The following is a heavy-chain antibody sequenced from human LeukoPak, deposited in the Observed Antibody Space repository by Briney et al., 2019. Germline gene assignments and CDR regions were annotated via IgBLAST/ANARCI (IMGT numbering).Heavy chain of an antibody. CDR3: AREPHNYYYDSSGYRRDY. J-gene: IGHJ4*02. CDR1: GYTFTSYG. CDR2: ISGYNGNT. D-gene: IGHD3-22*01. V-gene: IGHV1-18*01. Sequence: ASVKVSCKASGYTFTSYGISWVRQAPGQGLEWMGWISGYNGNTNYAQKLQGRVTMTTDTSTSTAYMELRSLRSDDTAVYYCAREPHNYYYDSSGYRRDYCGQGTLVTVSS.